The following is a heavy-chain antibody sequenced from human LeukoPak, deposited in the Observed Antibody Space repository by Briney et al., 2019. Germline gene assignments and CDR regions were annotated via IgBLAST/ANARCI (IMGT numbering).Heavy chain of an antibody. D-gene: IGHD1-14*01. V-gene: IGHV3-21*01. CDR1: GFTFSSYS. J-gene: IGHJ4*02. CDR3: SRDFNGRNDF. Sequence: GGSLRLSCAASGFTFSSYSMNWVRQAPGKGLEWVSCISSRSSYTYYADSVKGRFTISRDNAKNTLTLEMNSLGDEDTAVYYCSRDFNGRNDFWGQGTLVTVSS. CDR2: ISSRSSYT.